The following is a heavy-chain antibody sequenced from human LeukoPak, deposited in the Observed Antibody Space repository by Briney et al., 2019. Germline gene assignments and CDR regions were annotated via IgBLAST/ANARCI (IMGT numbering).Heavy chain of an antibody. CDR3: VREGYGPGNYPYDS. D-gene: IGHD3-10*01. CDR2: ITSDGTDS. CDR1: GFTFRSHW. Sequence: GGSLRLSCVASGFTFRSHWIHWVRQAPGKGLVWVSRITSDGTDSIYADSVKGRFTVSRNNAENTVYLQMNRLRAEDTAVYHCVREGYGPGNYPYDSWGQGTLVTVSS. J-gene: IGHJ4*02. V-gene: IGHV3-74*01.